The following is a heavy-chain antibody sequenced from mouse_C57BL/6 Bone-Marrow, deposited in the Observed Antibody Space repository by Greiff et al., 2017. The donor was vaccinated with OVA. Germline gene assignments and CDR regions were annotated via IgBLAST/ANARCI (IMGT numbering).Heavy chain of an antibody. Sequence: EVQLKESGPSLVRPSQPLSLTCTVTGFSINSDCYWIWIRQFPGNKLEYIGYTFYSGITYYNPSLESRTYITRDTSKNQFSLKLSSVTTEDTATYYCARIYSNYLYYFDYWGQGTTLTVSS. D-gene: IGHD2-5*01. CDR2: TFYSGIT. V-gene: IGHV3-3*01. CDR3: ARIYSNYLYYFDY. CDR1: GFSINSDCY. J-gene: IGHJ2*01.